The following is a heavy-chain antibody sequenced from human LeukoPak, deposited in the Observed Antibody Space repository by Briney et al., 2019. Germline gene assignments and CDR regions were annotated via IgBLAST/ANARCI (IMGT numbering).Heavy chain of an antibody. J-gene: IGHJ4*02. Sequence: GGSLRLSCVASGLTLSGYGMNWVRQAPGKGLEWLSYISTTMTTIYYADSVKGRFTVSRDNAKNSLYLQMDSLRAEDTAVYYCARNKEGKSLDYWGQGTLVTVSS. CDR2: ISTTMTTI. V-gene: IGHV3-48*01. CDR1: GLTLSGYG. CDR3: ARNKEGKSLDY.